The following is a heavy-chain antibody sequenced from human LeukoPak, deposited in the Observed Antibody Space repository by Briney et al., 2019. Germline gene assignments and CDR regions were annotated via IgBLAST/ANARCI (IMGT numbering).Heavy chain of an antibody. CDR2: IKQDGSEK. V-gene: IGHV3-7*01. CDR1: GFTFRSYW. CDR3: ARDYDFWSGYAGRGTFDY. Sequence: GGSLRLSCAASGFTFRSYWMSWVRQAPGKGLEWVANIKQDGSEKYYVDSAKGRFTISRDNAKNSLYLQMNSLRAEDTAVYHCARDYDFWSGYAGRGTFDYWGQGTLVTVSS. J-gene: IGHJ4*02. D-gene: IGHD3-3*01.